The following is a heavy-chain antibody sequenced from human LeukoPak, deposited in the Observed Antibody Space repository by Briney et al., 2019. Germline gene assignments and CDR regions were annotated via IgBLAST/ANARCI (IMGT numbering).Heavy chain of an antibody. J-gene: IGHJ4*02. CDR3: AKAAYDFWSGLWSYYFDY. V-gene: IGHV3-23*01. CDR2: ISGSGGST. Sequence: PGGSLRLSCAASGLTFSNYSMSWVRQAPGKGLEWVSAISGSGGSTYYADSVKGRFTISRDNSKNTLYLQMNSLRAEDTAVYYCAKAAYDFWSGLWSYYFDYWGKGTLVTVSS. CDR1: GLTFSNYS. D-gene: IGHD3-3*01.